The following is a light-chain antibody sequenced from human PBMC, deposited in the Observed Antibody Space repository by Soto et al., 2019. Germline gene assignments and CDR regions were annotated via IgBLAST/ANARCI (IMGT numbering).Light chain of an antibody. CDR2: GAS. CDR1: QSVSSSY. V-gene: IGKV3-20*01. J-gene: IGKJ1*01. CDR3: QQYGSSHT. Sequence: EIVLTQSPGTLSFSPGERATLSCRASQSVSSSYLAWYQQKPGQAPRLLIYGASSRATGIPDRFSGSGSGTDFTLTISRLEPEDLALYYCQQYGSSHTFGQGSKVDIX.